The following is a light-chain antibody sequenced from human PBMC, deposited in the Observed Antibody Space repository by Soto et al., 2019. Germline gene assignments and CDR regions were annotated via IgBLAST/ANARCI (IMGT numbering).Light chain of an antibody. Sequence: QSALTQPPSASGSLGQSVTISCTGNSSDVGGYNYVSWHQQHPGKAPKLMIYEVTERPSGVPDRFSGSKSGNTASLTVSGLQAEDEADYYCSSFAGGGNPVLFGGGTKLTVL. CDR3: SSFAGGGNPVL. CDR2: EVT. V-gene: IGLV2-8*01. J-gene: IGLJ2*01. CDR1: SSDVGGYNY.